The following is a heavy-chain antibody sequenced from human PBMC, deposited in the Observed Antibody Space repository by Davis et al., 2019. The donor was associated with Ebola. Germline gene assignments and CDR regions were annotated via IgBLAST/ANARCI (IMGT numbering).Heavy chain of an antibody. V-gene: IGHV3-7*03. CDR1: GFTFSTCA. J-gene: IGHJ4*02. CDR2: IKQDGSEK. D-gene: IGHD3-16*01. CDR3: AREGELWITFPDY. Sequence: GESLKISCEASGFTFSTCAMSWVRQAPGKGLEWVANIKQDGSEKYYVDSVKGRFTISRDNAKNSLYLQMNSLRAEDTAVYYCAREGELWITFPDYWGQGTLVTVSS.